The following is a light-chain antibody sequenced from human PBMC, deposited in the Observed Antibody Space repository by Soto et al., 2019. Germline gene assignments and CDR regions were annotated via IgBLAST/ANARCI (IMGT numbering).Light chain of an antibody. CDR1: QGISNY. CDR3: QKCGIAPFS. J-gene: IGKJ4*01. CDR2: AAS. V-gene: IGKV1-27*01. Sequence: DIQMTQSPSSLSASVADRVTITCRASQGISNYLAWYQQKPGKVPKLLIYAASTLQSGVPSRFSGSGSGTDSTLTISSLQPEDVATYYCQKCGIAPFSFGGGTKVELK.